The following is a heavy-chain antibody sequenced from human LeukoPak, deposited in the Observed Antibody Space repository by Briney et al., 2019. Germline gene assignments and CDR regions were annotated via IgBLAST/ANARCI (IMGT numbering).Heavy chain of an antibody. V-gene: IGHV3-53*01. CDR3: AKDFVVVPGNVNYFDY. J-gene: IGHJ4*02. CDR2: IYSGGST. Sequence: GGSLRLSCAASGLTVSSNYMNWVRQAPGKGLEWVSVIYSGGSTYYADSVKGRFTISRDNSKNTLYVQMKSLRAEDTAVYYCAKDFVVVPGNVNYFDYWGQGTLVTVSS. D-gene: IGHD2-21*02. CDR1: GLTVSSNY.